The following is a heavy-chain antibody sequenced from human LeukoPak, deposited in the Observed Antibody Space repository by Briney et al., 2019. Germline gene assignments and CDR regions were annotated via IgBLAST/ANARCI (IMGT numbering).Heavy chain of an antibody. D-gene: IGHD2-2*01. CDR2: INPNSGGT. Sequence: ASVKVSCKASGYTFTGYYMHWVRQAPGQGLEWMGWINPNSGGTNYAQKFRGRVTMTRDTSISTAYTELSRLRSDDTAVYYCARLGYCSSTSCYFFDPWGQGTLVTVSS. V-gene: IGHV1-2*02. CDR3: ARLGYCSSTSCYFFDP. J-gene: IGHJ5*02. CDR1: GYTFTGYY.